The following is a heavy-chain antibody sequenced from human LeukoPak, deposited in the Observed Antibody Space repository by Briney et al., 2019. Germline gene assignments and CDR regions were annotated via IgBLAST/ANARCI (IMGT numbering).Heavy chain of an antibody. J-gene: IGHJ4*02. D-gene: IGHD3-10*01. V-gene: IGHV3-15*01. Sequence: PGGSLRLSCAASGFTFSDAWMSWVRQAPGKGLEWVGRIKSKTDGGTTDYAAPVKGRFTISRDDSKNTLYLQMNSLKTEDTAVYYCTTVTYYYGSGSYYFDYWGQGTLVTVSS. CDR3: TTVTYYYGSGSYYFDY. CDR2: IKSKTDGGTT. CDR1: GFTFSDAW.